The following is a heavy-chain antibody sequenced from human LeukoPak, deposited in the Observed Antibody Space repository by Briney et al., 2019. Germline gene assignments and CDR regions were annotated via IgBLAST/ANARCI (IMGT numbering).Heavy chain of an antibody. V-gene: IGHV3-48*01. CDR3: ARRPYSTGWYVDY. Sequence: PGGSLRLSCAASGFTFSSYNMNWVRQAPGKGLEWVSYISSSSSTIYYADSVKGRFTISRDNAKNSLYLQMNSLRAEDTAVYYXARRPYSTGWYVDYWGQGTLVTVSS. J-gene: IGHJ4*02. CDR2: ISSSSSTI. D-gene: IGHD6-19*01. CDR1: GFTFSSYN.